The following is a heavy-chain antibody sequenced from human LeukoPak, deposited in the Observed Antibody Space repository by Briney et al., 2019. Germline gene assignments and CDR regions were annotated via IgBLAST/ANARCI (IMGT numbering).Heavy chain of an antibody. J-gene: IGHJ4*02. Sequence: GGSLRLSCAASGFTFSSYNMNWVRQAPGKGLEWVSSISSSSSYIYYADSVKGRFTISRDNSKNTLYLQMNSLRAEDTAVYYCATEGGYSGNYRDCYFDYWGQGTLVTVSS. V-gene: IGHV3-21*01. CDR3: ATEGGYSGNYRDCYFDY. CDR2: ISSSSSYI. D-gene: IGHD1-26*01. CDR1: GFTFSSYN.